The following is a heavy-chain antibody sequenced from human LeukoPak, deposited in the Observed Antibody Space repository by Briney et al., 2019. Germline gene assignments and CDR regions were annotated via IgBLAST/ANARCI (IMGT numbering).Heavy chain of an antibody. V-gene: IGHV3-11*04. D-gene: IGHD6-13*01. CDR1: GFTFSDYY. J-gene: IGHJ6*03. CDR3: AGSSWYGYYYMDV. CDR2: ISSSGSTI. Sequence: GGSLRLSCAASGFTFSDYYMSWIRQAPGKGLEWVSYISSSGSTIYYADSVKGRFTISRDNAKNSLYLQMNSLRAEDTAVYYCAGSSWYGYYYMDVWGKGTTVTISS.